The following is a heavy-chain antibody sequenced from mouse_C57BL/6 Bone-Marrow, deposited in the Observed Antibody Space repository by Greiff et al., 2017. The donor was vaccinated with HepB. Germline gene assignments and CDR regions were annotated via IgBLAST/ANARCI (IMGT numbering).Heavy chain of an antibody. V-gene: IGHV1-76*01. CDR2: IYPGSGNT. Sequence: QVQLQQSGAELVRPGASVKLSCKASGYTFTDYYINWVKQRPGQGLEWIARIYPGSGNTYYNEKFKGKATLTAEKSSSTAYMQLSSLTSEDSAVYFCARLGPLLLPDYWGQGTTLTVSS. J-gene: IGHJ2*01. D-gene: IGHD1-1*01. CDR1: GYTFTDYY. CDR3: ARLGPLLLPDY.